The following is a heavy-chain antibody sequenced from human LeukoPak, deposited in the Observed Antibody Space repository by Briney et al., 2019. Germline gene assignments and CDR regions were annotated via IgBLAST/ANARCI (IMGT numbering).Heavy chain of an antibody. J-gene: IGHJ5*02. CDR1: GYTFTIYG. CDR3: ARDSIFGVKKRWFDP. Sequence: ASVKVSCKASGYTFTIYGISWVRQAPGQGLEWMGWISAYNGNTNYAQKLQGRVTMTTDTSTSTAYMELRSLRSDDTAVYYCARDSIFGVKKRWFDPWGQGTLVTVSS. D-gene: IGHD3-3*01. V-gene: IGHV1-18*01. CDR2: ISAYNGNT.